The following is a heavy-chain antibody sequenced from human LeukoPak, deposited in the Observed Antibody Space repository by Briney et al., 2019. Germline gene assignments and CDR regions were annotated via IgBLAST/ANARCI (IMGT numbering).Heavy chain of an antibody. J-gene: IGHJ4*02. V-gene: IGHV4-34*01. CDR2: INHSGST. Sequence: PSETLPLTCAVYGGSFSGYYWSWIRQPPGKGLEWIGEINHSGSTNYNPSLKSRVTISVDTSKNQLSLKLSSVTAADTAVYYCARQLYYYDSSGYYWFDYWGQGTLVTVSS. CDR1: GGSFSGYY. D-gene: IGHD3-22*01. CDR3: ARQLYYYDSSGYYWFDY.